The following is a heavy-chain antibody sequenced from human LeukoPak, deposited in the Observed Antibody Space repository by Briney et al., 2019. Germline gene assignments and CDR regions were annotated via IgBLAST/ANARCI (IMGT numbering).Heavy chain of an antibody. CDR3: ARSELGSGDIDY. V-gene: IGHV4-34*01. Sequence: SETLSLTCAVYGGSFNGYYWSWIRQPPGKGLEWIGEINHSGSTNYSPSLKSRVTLSVDTSKNQFSLRLSSVTAADTAVYYCARSELGSGDIDYWGQGTLVTVSS. CDR2: INHSGST. CDR1: GGSFNGYY. D-gene: IGHD3-10*01. J-gene: IGHJ4*02.